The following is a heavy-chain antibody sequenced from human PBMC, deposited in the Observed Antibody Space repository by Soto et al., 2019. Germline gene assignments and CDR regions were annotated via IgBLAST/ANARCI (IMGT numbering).Heavy chain of an antibody. Sequence: GGSLRLSCAASGFTFSDYYMSWFRRAPGKGLEWVSYISSSGSTIYYADSVKGRFTISRDNAKNSLYLQMNSLRAEDTAVYYCARSYSGYDPADYWGQGTLVTVSS. CDR3: ARSYSGYDPADY. J-gene: IGHJ4*02. D-gene: IGHD5-12*01. CDR1: GFTFSDYY. V-gene: IGHV3-11*01. CDR2: ISSSGSTI.